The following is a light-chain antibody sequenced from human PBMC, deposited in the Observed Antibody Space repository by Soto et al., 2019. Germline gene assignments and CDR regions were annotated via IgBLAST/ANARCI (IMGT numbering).Light chain of an antibody. CDR3: QNYNNVAIT. J-gene: IGKJ3*01. V-gene: IGKV1-27*01. CDR1: QDINNY. Sequence: DIQMTQSPSSLSASIGDRVTITCRASQDINNYLAWYQQRPGKVPDLLIYHASTLQPGVPSRFSGSGSGTDFTLTISSLQPEDVANYYCQNYNNVAITFGPGTKVEIK. CDR2: HAS.